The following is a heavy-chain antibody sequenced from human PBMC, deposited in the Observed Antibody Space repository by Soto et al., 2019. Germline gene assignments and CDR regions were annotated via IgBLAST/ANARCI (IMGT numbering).Heavy chain of an antibody. CDR2: ISAYNGNT. Sequence: QVQLVQSGAEVKKPGASVKVSCKASGYTFTSYGISWVRQAPGQGLEWMGWISAYNGNTNYAQKLEGRVTMTTDTSTSTAYMELRSLRSDDTAVYYCARDATYNWNYADFDYWGQGTLVTVSS. CDR1: GYTFTSYG. V-gene: IGHV1-18*01. J-gene: IGHJ4*02. CDR3: ARDATYNWNYADFDY. D-gene: IGHD1-7*01.